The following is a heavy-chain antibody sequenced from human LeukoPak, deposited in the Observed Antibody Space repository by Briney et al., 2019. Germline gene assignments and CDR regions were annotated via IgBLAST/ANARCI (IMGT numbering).Heavy chain of an antibody. CDR1: GSTFSSYG. CDR2: TRYDGSNK. CDR3: AKAGYGSGSSSFDQ. J-gene: IGHJ4*02. D-gene: IGHD3-10*01. Sequence: GGSLRLSRAASGSTFSSYGMHRVREAPRKGPECVAFTRYDGSNKYYADSVKGRFTISRDNSKNTLYLQMNSLRAEDTAVYYCAKAGYGSGSSSFDQWGQGTLVTVSS. V-gene: IGHV3-30*02.